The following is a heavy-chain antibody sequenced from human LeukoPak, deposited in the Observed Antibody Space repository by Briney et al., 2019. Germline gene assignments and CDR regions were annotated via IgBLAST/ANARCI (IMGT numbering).Heavy chain of an antibody. Sequence: SQTLSLTCTVSGGSISSGSYYWSWIRQPAGKGLEWIGRIYTSGSTNYNPSLKSRVTISVDTSKNQFSLKLSSVTAAGTAVYYCASFFYNWNDGFAFDIWGQGTMVTVSS. CDR2: IYTSGST. CDR3: ASFFYNWNDGFAFDI. V-gene: IGHV4-61*02. CDR1: GGSISSGSYY. J-gene: IGHJ3*02. D-gene: IGHD1-20*01.